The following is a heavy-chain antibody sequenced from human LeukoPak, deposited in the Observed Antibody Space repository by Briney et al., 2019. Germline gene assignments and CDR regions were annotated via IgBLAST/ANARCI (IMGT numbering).Heavy chain of an antibody. CDR3: AGHDWFDP. Sequence: PGGSLRLSCEASGFTVSSNYMSWVRQAPGKGLEWVSVIYSGGSTYYADSVEGRFSISRDNSIDTLYLQMSRLRVEDTAVYYCAGHDWFDPWGQGTLVTVSS. CDR1: GFTVSSNY. CDR2: IYSGGST. J-gene: IGHJ5*02. V-gene: IGHV3-66*04.